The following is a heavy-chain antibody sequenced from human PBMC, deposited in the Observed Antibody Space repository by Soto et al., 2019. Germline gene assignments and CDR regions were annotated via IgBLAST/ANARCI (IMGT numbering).Heavy chain of an antibody. Sequence: ESGPTLVNPTQTLTLTCTFSGFSLSTSGVGVGWIRQPPGKALEWLALIYWNDDKRYSPSLKSRLTITKDTSKNQVVLTMTNMDPVDTATYYCAHSAAYYYDSSGYYPDFAFDIWGQGTMVTVSS. CDR3: AHSAAYYYDSSGYYPDFAFDI. D-gene: IGHD3-22*01. V-gene: IGHV2-5*01. CDR2: IYWNDDK. J-gene: IGHJ3*02. CDR1: GFSLSTSGVG.